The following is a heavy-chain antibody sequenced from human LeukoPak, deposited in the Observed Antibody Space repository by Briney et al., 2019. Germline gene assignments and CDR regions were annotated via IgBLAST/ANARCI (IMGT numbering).Heavy chain of an antibody. CDR2: IGDNGGDT. CDR3: GRDWKLDY. Sequence: GGSLRLSCAASGFTFNNYAMSWVRQAPGKGLEWVSAIGDNGGDTKYAVSVKGRFTISRDNSRSALYLQMNTLRVEDTAIYYCGRDWKLDYWGQGTLVTVSS. J-gene: IGHJ4*02. D-gene: IGHD1-1*01. CDR1: GFTFNNYA. V-gene: IGHV3-23*01.